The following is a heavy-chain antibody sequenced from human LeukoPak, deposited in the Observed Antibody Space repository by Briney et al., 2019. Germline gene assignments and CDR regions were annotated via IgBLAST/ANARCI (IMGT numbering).Heavy chain of an antibody. CDR3: ARGRGDIVVVPAAIWPLADY. D-gene: IGHD2-2*01. V-gene: IGHV1-18*01. J-gene: IGHJ4*02. Sequence: AAVKVSCKASGYTFTSYGISWVRQAPGQGLGWMGWISAYNGNTNYAQKLQGRVTMTTDTSTSTAYMELRSLRSDDTAVYYCARGRGDIVVVPAAIWPLADYWGQGTPVTVSS. CDR2: ISAYNGNT. CDR1: GYTFTSYG.